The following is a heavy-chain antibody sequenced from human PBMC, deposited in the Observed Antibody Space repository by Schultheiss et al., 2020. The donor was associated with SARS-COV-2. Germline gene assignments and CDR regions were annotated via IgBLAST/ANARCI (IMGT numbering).Heavy chain of an antibody. CDR3: TVADIVATIRSDY. J-gene: IGHJ4*02. D-gene: IGHD5-12*01. Sequence: GGSLRLSCAASRLGFSIAWMNWVRQAPGKGLVWVSRINSDGSSTSYADSVKGRFTMSRDNAKNTLYLQMNSLRAEDTAVYYCTVADIVATIRSDYWGQGTLVTVSS. V-gene: IGHV3-74*01. CDR1: RLGFSIAW. CDR2: INSDGSST.